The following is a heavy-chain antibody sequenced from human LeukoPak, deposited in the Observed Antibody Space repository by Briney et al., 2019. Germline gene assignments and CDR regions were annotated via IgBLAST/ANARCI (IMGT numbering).Heavy chain of an antibody. CDR1: RFTFSSYS. Sequence: PGGSLRLSCAASRFTFSSYSMNWVRQAPGKGLEWVSSISSSSSYIYYADSVKGRFTISRDNAKNSLYLQMNSLRAGDTAVYYCTSNAAAGTNYWGQGTLVTVSS. V-gene: IGHV3-21*01. CDR2: ISSSSSYI. J-gene: IGHJ4*02. D-gene: IGHD6-13*01. CDR3: TSNAAAGTNY.